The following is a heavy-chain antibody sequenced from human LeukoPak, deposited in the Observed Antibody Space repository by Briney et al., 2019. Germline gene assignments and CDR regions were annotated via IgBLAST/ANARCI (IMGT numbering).Heavy chain of an antibody. J-gene: IGHJ3*02. CDR1: GHTFTGYY. CDR3: ARAGLRSGWYSNDAFDI. D-gene: IGHD6-19*01. V-gene: IGHV1-2*02. CDR2: INPNSGGT. Sequence: VASVKVSCKASGHTFTGYYMHWVRQAPGQGLEWMGWINPNSGGTNYAQKFQGRVTMTRDTSISTAYMELSRLRSDDTAVYYCARAGLRSGWYSNDAFDIRGQGTMVTVSS.